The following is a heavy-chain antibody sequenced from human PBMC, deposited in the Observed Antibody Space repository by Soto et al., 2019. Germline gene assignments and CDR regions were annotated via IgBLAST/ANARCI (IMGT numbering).Heavy chain of an antibody. CDR2: IYYSGST. CDR1: GGSISSSSYY. J-gene: IGHJ5*02. CDR3: ARGHYDILTYNWFDP. Sequence: SETLSLTCTVSGGSISSSSYYWGWIRQPPGKGLEWIGSIYYSGSTYYNPSLKSRVTISVDTSKNQFSLKLSSVTAADTAVYYCARGHYDILTYNWFDPWGQGTLVTVSS. D-gene: IGHD3-9*01. V-gene: IGHV4-39*01.